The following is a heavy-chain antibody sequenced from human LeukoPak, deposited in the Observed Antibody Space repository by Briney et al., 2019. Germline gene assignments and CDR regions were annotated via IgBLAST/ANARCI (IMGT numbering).Heavy chain of an antibody. Sequence: ASVKVSCKASGYTFTGYYMHWVRQAPGQGLEWMGWINPNSGGTNYAQKFQGRVTMTRDTSISTAYMELSRLRSDDTAVYYCARVPNALRRNPSGDWFDPWGQGTLVTVSS. CDR2: INPNSGGT. J-gene: IGHJ5*02. CDR1: GYTFTGYY. D-gene: IGHD5-12*01. CDR3: ARVPNALRRNPSGDWFDP. V-gene: IGHV1-2*02.